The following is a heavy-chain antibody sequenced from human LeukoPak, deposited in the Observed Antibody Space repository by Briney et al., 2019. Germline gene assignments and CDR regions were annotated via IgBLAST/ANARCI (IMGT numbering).Heavy chain of an antibody. V-gene: IGHV3-48*01. CDR3: ARGDYDFDY. D-gene: IGHD4-17*01. CDR2: LTNSSNTL. CDR1: GFTFSIYL. Sequence: GDSLRLFRAASGFTFSIYLMNYARPPPGKGLVCVSYLTNSSNTLYYAHPEKSRFTISHDNAKISLYLQINSLSAEDTAGYYCARGDYDFDYWGQGTMVTVSS. J-gene: IGHJ4*02.